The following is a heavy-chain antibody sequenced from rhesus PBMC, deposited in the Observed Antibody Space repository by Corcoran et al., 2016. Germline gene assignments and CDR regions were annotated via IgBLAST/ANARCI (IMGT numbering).Heavy chain of an antibody. Sequence: QVQLQESGPGLVKPSATLSLTCAGSGYSLSSGYYWSWLRQPPGTGLAWFGYITYSGSTSYNPSLKSRVTISRDTSKNQFSLTLSSVTAADTAVYYCARERLAAAGLYFDYWGQGVLVTVSS. CDR3: ARERLAAAGLYFDY. CDR2: ITYSGST. CDR1: GYSLSSGYY. V-gene: IGHV4-122*02. J-gene: IGHJ4*01. D-gene: IGHD6-31*01.